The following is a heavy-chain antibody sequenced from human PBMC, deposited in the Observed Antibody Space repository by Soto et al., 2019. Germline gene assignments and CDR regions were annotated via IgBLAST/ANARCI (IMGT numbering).Heavy chain of an antibody. D-gene: IGHD5-18*01. V-gene: IGHV4-31*03. J-gene: IGHJ6*02. Sequence: QVQLQESGPGLVKPSQTLSLTCTVSGGSISSGGYYWSWIRQHPGKGLEWIGYIYYSGSTYYNPSLKSRVTISVDTSQNQFSLKLSSVTAADTDVYYFARDKETWIRKNEHYYGMDVWGQGTTVTVSS. CDR1: GGSISSGGYY. CDR2: IYYSGST. CDR3: ARDKETWIRKNEHYYGMDV.